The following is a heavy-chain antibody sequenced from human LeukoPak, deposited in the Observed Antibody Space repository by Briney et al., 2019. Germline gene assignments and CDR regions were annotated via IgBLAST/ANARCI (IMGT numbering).Heavy chain of an antibody. J-gene: IGHJ3*02. CDR1: GGTFSSYA. CDR2: IIPILGIA. CDR3: ARDQDSSGYFYVADAFDI. D-gene: IGHD3-22*01. V-gene: IGHV1-69*04. Sequence: SVKVSCKASGGTFSSYAISWVRQAPGQGLEWMGRIIPILGIANYAQKFQGRVTITADKSTSTAYMELSSLRSEDTAVYYCARDQDSSGYFYVADAFDIWGQGTMVTVSS.